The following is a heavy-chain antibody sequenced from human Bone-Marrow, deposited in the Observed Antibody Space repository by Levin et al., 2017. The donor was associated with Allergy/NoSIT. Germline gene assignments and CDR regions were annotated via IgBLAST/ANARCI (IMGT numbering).Heavy chain of an antibody. CDR2: LDGSSGKT. V-gene: IGHV3-23*01. D-gene: IGHD4-17*01. J-gene: IGHJ6*03. CDR3: AKAGTTVMLDYSYLDV. Sequence: SCSISGFIFADYAMNWVRQAPGRGLEWVSSLDGSSGKTHYADSVKGRFTISREYSKNTLFLQMNSLRVEDTARYYCAKAGTTVMLDYSYLDVWGEGTAVTVSS. CDR1: GFIFADYA.